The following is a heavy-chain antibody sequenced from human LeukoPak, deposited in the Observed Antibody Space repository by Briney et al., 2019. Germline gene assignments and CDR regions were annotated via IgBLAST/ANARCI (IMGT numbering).Heavy chain of an antibody. CDR1: GGSFSGYY. D-gene: IGHD2-15*01. J-gene: IGHJ4*02. V-gene: IGHV4-34*01. CDR2: INHSGST. CDR3: ARGPFAVVAATPFDY. Sequence: SETLSLTCAVYGGSFSGYYWSWIRQPPGKGLEWIGEINHSGSTNYNPSLKSRVTISVDTSKNQFSLKLSSVTAADTAVYYCARGPFAVVAATPFDYWGQGTLVTVSS.